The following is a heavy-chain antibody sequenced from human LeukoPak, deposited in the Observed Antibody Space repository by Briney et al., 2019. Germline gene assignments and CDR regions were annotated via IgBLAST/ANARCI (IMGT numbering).Heavy chain of an antibody. J-gene: IGHJ6*04. CDR3: AKALGDYYYYYGMDV. CDR2: ISGTGGST. Sequence: GGSLRLSCAASGFTFSSHEMNWVRQAPGKGLEWVSAISGTGGSTYSADSVKGRFTISRDNSKKTLYLQMNSLRAEDTAVYYCAKALGDYYYYYGMDVWGKGTTVTVSS. V-gene: IGHV3-23*01. CDR1: GFTFSSHE. D-gene: IGHD2-21*02.